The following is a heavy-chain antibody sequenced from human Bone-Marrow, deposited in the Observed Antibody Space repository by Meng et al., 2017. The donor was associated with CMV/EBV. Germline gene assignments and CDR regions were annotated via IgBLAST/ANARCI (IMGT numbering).Heavy chain of an antibody. D-gene: IGHD3-3*01. J-gene: IGHJ4*02. V-gene: IGHV3-30*02. Sequence: GESLKISCAASGFTVSSNYMSWVRQAPGKGLEWVAFIRYDGTNKYYADSVKGRFTISRDNSKNTLYLQMNSLRAEDTAVYYCAKGLRFLEWFPSDYWGQGTLVTVSS. CDR2: IRYDGTNK. CDR1: GFTVSSNY. CDR3: AKGLRFLEWFPSDY.